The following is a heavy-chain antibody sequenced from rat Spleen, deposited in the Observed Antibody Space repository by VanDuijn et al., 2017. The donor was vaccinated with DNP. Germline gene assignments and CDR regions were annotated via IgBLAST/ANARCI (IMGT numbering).Heavy chain of an antibody. Sequence: EVRLVESGGGLVQPGRSLKLSCEASGFTFSDYYMAWVRQAPTKGLEWVAYISYDGGSTDYGDSVKGRFSVSRDDASGNVYLQMDSLRSEDTATYFCTRGGAYYFDYWGQGVMVTVSS. V-gene: IGHV5-20*01. CDR3: TRGGAYYFDY. D-gene: IGHD3-2*01. J-gene: IGHJ2*01. CDR2: ISYDGGST. CDR1: GFTFSDYY.